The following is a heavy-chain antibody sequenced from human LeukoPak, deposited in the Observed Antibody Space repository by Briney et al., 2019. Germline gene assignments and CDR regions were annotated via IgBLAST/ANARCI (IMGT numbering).Heavy chain of an antibody. CDR3: ARNLYPSYSNYPAYYFDY. J-gene: IGHJ4*02. CDR1: GGSISSYY. CDR2: IYSSGST. D-gene: IGHD4-11*01. Sequence: SETLSLTCTVSGGSISSYYWSWIRQPPGKGLEWIGYIYSSGSTNYNPSLKSRVTISVDTSKNQFSLKLSSVTAADTAVYYCARNLYPSYSNYPAYYFDYWGQGTLVTVSS. V-gene: IGHV4-59*12.